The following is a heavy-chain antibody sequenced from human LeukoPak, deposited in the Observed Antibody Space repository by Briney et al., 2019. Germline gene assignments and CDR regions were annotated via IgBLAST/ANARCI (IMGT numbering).Heavy chain of an antibody. J-gene: IGHJ4*02. D-gene: IGHD3-10*01. CDR3: ARGTALPGVDY. CDR1: GFTFSNSW. V-gene: IGHV3-7*01. Sequence: PGGSLRLSRSASGFTFSNSWIIWFRQAPGRLGSVANINHDGSEKNYVDSVEDRFTITRDNTMKSLYLQMISLGAEATAVYYCARGTALPGVDYWGQGTLVIVSS. CDR2: INHDGSEK.